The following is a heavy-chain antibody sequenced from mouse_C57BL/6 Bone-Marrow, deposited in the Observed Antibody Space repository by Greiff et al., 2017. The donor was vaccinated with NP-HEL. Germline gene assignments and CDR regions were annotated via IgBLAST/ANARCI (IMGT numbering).Heavy chain of an antibody. CDR2: ISYSGST. J-gene: IGHJ3*01. Sequence: EVMLVESGPGMVKPSQSLSLTCTVTGYSITSGYDWHWIRHLPGNKLEWMGYISYSGSTNYNPSLKSRISITHDTSKNHFFLKLNSVTTEDTATYYCARGYDGYSFAYWGQGTLVTVSA. CDR3: ARGYDGYSFAY. V-gene: IGHV3-1*01. D-gene: IGHD2-3*01. CDR1: GYSITSGYD.